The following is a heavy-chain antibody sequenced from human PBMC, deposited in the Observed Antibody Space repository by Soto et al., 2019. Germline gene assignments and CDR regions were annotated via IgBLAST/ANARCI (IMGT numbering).Heavy chain of an antibody. CDR1: GYTFTENQ. J-gene: IGHJ4*02. CDR3: AKDRDYPRDYFHY. V-gene: IGHV1-2*02. Sequence: GASVKVSCKASGYTFTENQIHWLRRAPGQRLEWMGRIDPKSGDTTFAQTYQGRVTISRDFSKNTVFLHMDSLRAEDTAVYYCAKDRDYPRDYFHYWGQGTLVTVSS. CDR2: IDPKSGDT. D-gene: IGHD3-10*01.